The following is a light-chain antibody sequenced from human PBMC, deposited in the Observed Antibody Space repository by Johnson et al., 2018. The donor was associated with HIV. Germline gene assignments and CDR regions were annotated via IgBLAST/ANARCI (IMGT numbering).Light chain of an antibody. V-gene: IGLV1-51*02. CDR1: SSNIGNNY. CDR3: GKWDSSMSAGGV. Sequence: QSVLTQPPSVSAAPGQKVTISCSGSSSNIGNNYVSWYQQLPGTAPKLLIFENNKRPSGIPDRFSGSKSGTSATLGITGLQTGDEADYYCGKWDSSMSAGGVFGTGTKVTVI. CDR2: ENN. J-gene: IGLJ1*01.